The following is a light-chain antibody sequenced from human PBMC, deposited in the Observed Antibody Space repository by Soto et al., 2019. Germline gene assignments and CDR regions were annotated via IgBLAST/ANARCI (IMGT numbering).Light chain of an antibody. V-gene: IGKV3D-15*01. CDR1: QSVTGNY. Sequence: ILLTQSPGTLSLSHGEGATLSCRASQSVTGNYLAWYQQKPGQAPRLLIYGASTRATGIPARFSGSGSGTEFTLSISSLQSEDSAVYYCQQYNNWPPITFGQGTRLEI. CDR2: GAS. J-gene: IGKJ5*01. CDR3: QQYNNWPPIT.